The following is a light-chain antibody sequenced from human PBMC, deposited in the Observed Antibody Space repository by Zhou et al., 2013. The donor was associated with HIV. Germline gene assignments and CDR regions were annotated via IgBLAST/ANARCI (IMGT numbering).Light chain of an antibody. V-gene: IGKV1-5*03. CDR3: QQCNSYPYT. Sequence: DIQMTQSPSTLSASVGDRVTITCRASQSISSWLAWYQQKPGKAPKLLIYKAPSLESGAPSRFSGSGSGTEFTLTISSLQPDDFATYYCQQCNSYPYTFGQGTKLEIK. CDR2: KAP. CDR1: QSISSW. J-gene: IGKJ2*01.